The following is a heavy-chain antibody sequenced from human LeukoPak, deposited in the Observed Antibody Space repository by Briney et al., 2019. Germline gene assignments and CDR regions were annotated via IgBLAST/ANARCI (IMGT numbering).Heavy chain of an antibody. V-gene: IGHV3-23*01. CDR1: GFTFSSYA. Sequence: GGSLRLSCAASGFTFSSYAMSWVRQAPGKGLEWVSAISGSGGSTYYADSVKGRFTISRDNSKNTLYLQMNSLRAEDTAVYYCAKWEYYYDSSGYLTFFDYWGQGTLVTVSS. J-gene: IGHJ4*02. CDR2: ISGSGGST. D-gene: IGHD3-22*01. CDR3: AKWEYYYDSSGYLTFFDY.